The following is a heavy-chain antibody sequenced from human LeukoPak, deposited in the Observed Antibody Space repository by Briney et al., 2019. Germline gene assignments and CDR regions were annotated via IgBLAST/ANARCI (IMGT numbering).Heavy chain of an antibody. J-gene: IGHJ3*02. CDR1: NVTISSGGYY. CDR3: ARSDNWNQADAFDI. V-gene: IGHV4-30-2*01. CDR2: IYHSGTT. D-gene: IGHD1-20*01. Sequence: SETLSLTCTVSNVTISSGGYYWSWIRQPPGKGLEWIGYIYHSGTTYYNPSLKSRVTISVDKSKNQFSLQLSSVTAADTAIYYCARSDNWNQADAFDIWGQGSMVTVSS.